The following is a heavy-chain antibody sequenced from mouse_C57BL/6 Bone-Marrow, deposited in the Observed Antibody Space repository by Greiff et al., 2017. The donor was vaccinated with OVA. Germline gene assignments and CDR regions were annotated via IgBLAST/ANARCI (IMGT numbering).Heavy chain of an antibody. CDR2: IYPGNSDT. CDR1: GYTFTSYW. CDR3: TNYYGSSYDWYFDV. D-gene: IGHD1-1*01. J-gene: IGHJ1*03. V-gene: IGHV1-5*01. Sequence: EVKLQESGPVLARPGASVKMSCKTSGYTFTSYWMHWVKQRPGQGLEWIGAIYPGNSDTSYNQKFKGKAKLTAVTSASTAYMELSSLTNEDSAVYYCTNYYGSSYDWYFDVWGTGTTVTVSS.